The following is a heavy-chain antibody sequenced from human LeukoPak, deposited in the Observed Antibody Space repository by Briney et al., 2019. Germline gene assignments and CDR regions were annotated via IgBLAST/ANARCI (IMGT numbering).Heavy chain of an antibody. CDR2: ISYDGSNK. CDR3: AYPESMNYYGMDV. V-gene: IGHV3-30*03. CDR1: GFTFSSYG. Sequence: GRSLRLSCAASGFTFSSYGMHWVRQAPGKGLEWVAVISYDGSNKYYADSVKGRFTISRDNSKNTLYLQMNSLRAEDTAVYYCAYPESMNYYGMDVWGQGTTVTVSS. J-gene: IGHJ6*02.